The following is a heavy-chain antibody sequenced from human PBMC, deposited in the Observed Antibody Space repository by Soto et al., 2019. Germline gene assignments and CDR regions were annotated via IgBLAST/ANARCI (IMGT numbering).Heavy chain of an antibody. J-gene: IGHJ6*02. V-gene: IGHV1-18*01. CDR1: GYTFTSYG. CDR2: ISAYNGNT. D-gene: IGHD2-2*01. Sequence: ASVKVSCKASGYTFTSYGISWVRQAPGQGLEWMGWISAYNGNTNYVQKLQGRVTMTTDTSTSTAYMELRSLRSDDTAVYYCARPHCSSTSCDYYYYGMDVWGQGTTVTVSS. CDR3: ARPHCSSTSCDYYYYGMDV.